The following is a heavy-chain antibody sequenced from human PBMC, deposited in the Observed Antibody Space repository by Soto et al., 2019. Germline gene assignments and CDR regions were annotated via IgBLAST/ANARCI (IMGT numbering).Heavy chain of an antibody. D-gene: IGHD6-13*01. CDR3: AKEFVPGDAAGTREYFDY. CDR2: ISGSGGST. V-gene: IGHV3-23*01. CDR1: GFTFSSYA. J-gene: IGHJ4*02. Sequence: EVQLLESGGGLVQPGGSLRLSCAASGFTFSSYAMSWVRQAPGKGLEWVSAISGSGGSTYYADSVKGRFTISRDNSKNTLYLQMNSRRAEDTAVYYCAKEFVPGDAAGTREYFDYWGQGTLVTVSS.